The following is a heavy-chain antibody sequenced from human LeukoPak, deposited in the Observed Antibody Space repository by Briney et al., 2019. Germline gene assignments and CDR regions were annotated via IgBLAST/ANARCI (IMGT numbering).Heavy chain of an antibody. D-gene: IGHD2-2*01. J-gene: IGHJ6*02. CDR3: ARYCSSTSCYYEDYGMDV. V-gene: IGHV3-21*01. Sequence: PGGSLRLSCAASGFTFSSYSMNWVRQAPGKGLEWVSSISSSSYIYYADSVKGRFTISRDNAKDSLYLQMNSLRAEDTAVYYCARYCSSTSCYYEDYGMDVWGQGTTVTVSS. CDR1: GFTFSSYS. CDR2: ISSSSYI.